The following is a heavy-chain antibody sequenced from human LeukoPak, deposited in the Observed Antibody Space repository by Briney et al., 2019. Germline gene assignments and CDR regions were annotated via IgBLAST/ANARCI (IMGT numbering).Heavy chain of an antibody. CDR3: ASEVATIGSAFDI. V-gene: IGHV4-39*02. D-gene: IGHD5-12*01. Sequence: SETLSLTCTVSGGSISSSRYYWGWIRQPPGKGLEWIGTIFYGGSTNYNPSLKSRVTISVDTSKNEFSLRLSSVTAADTAVFYCASEVATIGSAFDIWGQGTMVTVSS. CDR2: IFYGGST. CDR1: GGSISSSRYY. J-gene: IGHJ3*02.